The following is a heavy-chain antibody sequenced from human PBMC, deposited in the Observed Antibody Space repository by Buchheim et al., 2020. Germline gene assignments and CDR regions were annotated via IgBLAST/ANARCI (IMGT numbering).Heavy chain of an antibody. CDR2: IHYRGST. Sequence: QLQLQESGPGLVKPSETLSLTCTVSGGSISSSSYYWGWIRQPPGKGLEWIGSIHYRGSTYYNPSLKSRVTIFVDQSKNQFSLKLSSVTAADTAVYYCARHEMATSYCLDYWGQGTL. V-gene: IGHV4-39*01. CDR1: GGSISSSSYY. J-gene: IGHJ4*02. D-gene: IGHD5-24*01. CDR3: ARHEMATSYCLDY.